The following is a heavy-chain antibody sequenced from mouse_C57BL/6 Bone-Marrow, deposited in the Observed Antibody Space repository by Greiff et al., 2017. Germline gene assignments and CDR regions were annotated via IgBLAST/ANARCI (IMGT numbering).Heavy chain of an antibody. CDR2: IDPEDGDT. J-gene: IGHJ4*01. CDR1: GFNIKDYY. Sequence: VHVKQSGAELVRPGASVKLSCTASGFNIKDYYMHWVKQRPEQGLEWIGRIDPEDGDTEYAPKFQGKATMTADTSSNTAYLQLSSLTSEDTAVYYCTPLSYAMDYWGQGTSVTVSS. CDR3: TPLSYAMDY. V-gene: IGHV14-1*01.